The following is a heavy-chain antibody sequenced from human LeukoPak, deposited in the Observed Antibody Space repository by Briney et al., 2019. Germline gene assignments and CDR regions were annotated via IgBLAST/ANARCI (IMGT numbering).Heavy chain of an antibody. CDR1: GGSISSYY. CDR3: ARDNVLLWFGENAFDI. V-gene: IGHV4-59*01. CDR2: FYYSGST. D-gene: IGHD3-10*01. Sequence: SETLSLTCTVSGGSISSYYWSWIRQPPGKGLEWIGYFYYSGSTNYNPSLKSRVTISVDTSKNQFSLKLSSVTAADTAVYYCARDNVLLWFGENAFDIWGQGTMVTVSS. J-gene: IGHJ3*02.